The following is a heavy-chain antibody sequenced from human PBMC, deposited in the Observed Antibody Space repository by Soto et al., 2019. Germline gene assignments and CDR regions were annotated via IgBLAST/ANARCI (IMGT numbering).Heavy chain of an antibody. J-gene: IGHJ3*02. CDR1: GFTFSTHG. V-gene: IGHV3-33*01. Sequence: GSLRLSCAASGFTFSTHGMHWVRQAPGKGLEWVALIWFDGSDKYYADSVKGRFTISRDNSKNTLYLQMNSLRAEDTAVYYCARLYCSSSSCYSVGAFDIRGQGTMVTVSS. CDR3: ARLYCSSSSCYSVGAFDI. D-gene: IGHD2-15*01. CDR2: IWFDGSDK.